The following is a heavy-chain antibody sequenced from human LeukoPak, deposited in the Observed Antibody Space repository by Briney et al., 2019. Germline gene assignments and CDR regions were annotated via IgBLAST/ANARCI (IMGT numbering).Heavy chain of an antibody. CDR1: GFTFSSYW. D-gene: IGHD1-1*01. Sequence: GGSRRLSCAASGFTFSSYWMSWVRQAPGKGLEWVANIKQDGSEKYYVDSVKGRSTISRDNAKNSLFLQVNSLRAEDTAVYYCARGVPTGIDYFDYWGPGTLVTVSS. V-gene: IGHV3-7*01. CDR3: ARGVPTGIDYFDY. J-gene: IGHJ4*02. CDR2: IKQDGSEK.